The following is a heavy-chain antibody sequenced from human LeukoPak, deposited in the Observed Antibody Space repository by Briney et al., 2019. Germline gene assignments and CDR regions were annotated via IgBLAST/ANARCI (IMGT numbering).Heavy chain of an antibody. CDR3: ARSPSRDFDY. CDR1: GFTFSSYA. J-gene: IGHJ4*02. Sequence: PGGSLRLSCAASGFTFSSYAMSWVRQAPGKGLEWVSAISGSGGSTYYADSVKGRFTISRDNAKNSLYLQMNSLRAEDTAVYYCARSPSRDFDYWGQGTLVTVSS. V-gene: IGHV3-23*01. CDR2: ISGSGGST.